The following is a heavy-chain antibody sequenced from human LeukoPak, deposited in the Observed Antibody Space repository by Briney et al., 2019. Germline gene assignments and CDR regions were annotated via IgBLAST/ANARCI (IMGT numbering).Heavy chain of an antibody. V-gene: IGHV3-21*01. CDR3: ARDLVAVAHFDY. CDR1: GFTFSSYS. CDR2: ISSSSSYI. J-gene: IGHJ4*02. D-gene: IGHD6-19*01. Sequence: PGGSLRLSCAASGFTFSSYSMNWVRQAPGKGLEWVSSISSSSSYIYYADSMKGRFTISRDNAKNSLYLQMNSLRAEDTAVYYCARDLVAVAHFDYWGQGTLVTVSS.